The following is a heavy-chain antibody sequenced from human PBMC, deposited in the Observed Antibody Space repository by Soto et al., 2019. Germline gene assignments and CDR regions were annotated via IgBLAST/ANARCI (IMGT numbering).Heavy chain of an antibody. D-gene: IGHD4-17*01. Sequence: SETLSLSCAVYGGSFSGYYWSWIRQPPGKGLEWIGEINHSGSTNYNPSLKSRVTISVDTSKNQFSLKLSSVTAADTAVYYCARDLPSSYGDYSDYWGQGTLVTVSS. CDR2: INHSGST. CDR1: GGSFSGYY. CDR3: ARDLPSSYGDYSDY. V-gene: IGHV4-34*01. J-gene: IGHJ4*02.